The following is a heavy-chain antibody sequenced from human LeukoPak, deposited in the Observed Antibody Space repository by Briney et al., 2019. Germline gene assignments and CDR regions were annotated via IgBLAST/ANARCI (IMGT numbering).Heavy chain of an antibody. D-gene: IGHD3-3*01. CDR1: GGSISSSSYY. J-gene: IGHJ4*02. Sequence: SETLSLTCTVSGGSISSSSYYWGWIRQPPGKGLEWIGRIYTSGSTNYNPSLKSRVTMSVDTSKNQFSLKLSSVTAADTAVYYCARLDFWSGYSTDYWGQGTLVTVSS. V-gene: IGHV4-39*07. CDR2: IYTSGST. CDR3: ARLDFWSGYSTDY.